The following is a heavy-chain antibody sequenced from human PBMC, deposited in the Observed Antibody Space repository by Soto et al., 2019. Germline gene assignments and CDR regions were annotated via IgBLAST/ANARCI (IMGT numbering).Heavy chain of an antibody. CDR2: ISGSGGST. CDR3: AQLAVAGPSLS. J-gene: IGHJ5*02. CDR1: GFTFSSYA. D-gene: IGHD6-19*01. V-gene: IGHV3-23*01. Sequence: VGSLRLSCAASGFTFSSYAMSWVRQAPGKGLEWVSAISGSGGSTYYADSVKGRFTISRDNSKNTLYLQMNSLRAEDTAVYYCAQLAVAGPSLSWGQGTLVTVSS.